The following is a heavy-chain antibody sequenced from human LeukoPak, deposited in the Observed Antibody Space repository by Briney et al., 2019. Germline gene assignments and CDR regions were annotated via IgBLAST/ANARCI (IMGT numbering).Heavy chain of an antibody. CDR2: IIPIFGTA. V-gene: IGHV1-69*13. Sequence: SVKVSCKASGGTFSSYAISWVRQAPGQGLEWMGGIIPIFGTANYAQKFQGRVTITADESTSTAYMELSSLRSEDTAVYYCAASTLYCGSTSCYSDYWGQGTLVTVSS. CDR3: AASTLYCGSTSCYSDY. D-gene: IGHD2-2*01. CDR1: GGTFSSYA. J-gene: IGHJ4*02.